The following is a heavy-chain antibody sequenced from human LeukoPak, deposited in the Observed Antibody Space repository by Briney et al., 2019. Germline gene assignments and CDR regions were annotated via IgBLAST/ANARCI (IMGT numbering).Heavy chain of an antibody. CDR3: ARDVGGVVSYFDK. CDR1: GGSISSNY. CDR2: IYTSGSS. Sequence: SETLSLTCSVSGGSISSNYWSWIRQPAGKGLEWIGHIYTSGSSSYNHSLKSRVTMSVATSKNQFSLKMTSVTAADTAVYYCARDVGGVVSYFDKWGQGTLVTVSS. J-gene: IGHJ4*02. D-gene: IGHD3-3*01. V-gene: IGHV4-4*07.